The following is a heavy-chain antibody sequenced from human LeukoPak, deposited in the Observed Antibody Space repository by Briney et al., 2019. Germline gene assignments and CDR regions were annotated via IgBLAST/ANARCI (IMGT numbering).Heavy chain of an antibody. Sequence: GGSLRLSCAASGFTFSGYAMNWVRQAPGKGLEWVSHIFSSDSTIGYADSVKGRFTVSRDNAKNSLYLQMNNLRDDDTAVYYCARDLNRAFDYWGQGTLVTVSS. CDR3: ARDLNRAFDY. J-gene: IGHJ4*02. CDR1: GFTFSGYA. D-gene: IGHD1-14*01. CDR2: IFSSDSTI. V-gene: IGHV3-48*02.